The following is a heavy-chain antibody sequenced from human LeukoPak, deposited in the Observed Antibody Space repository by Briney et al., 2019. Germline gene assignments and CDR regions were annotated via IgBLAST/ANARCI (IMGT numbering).Heavy chain of an antibody. CDR3: AKGPGYCSSTNCYYFDY. Sequence: GGSLRLSCAASGFTFSSYGMHWVRQAPGKGLEWVAFIRYDGSNKYYADSVKGRFTISRANSKNTLYLQMSSLRAEDAAVYYCAKGPGYCSSTNCYYFDYWGQGTLVTVSS. J-gene: IGHJ4*02. CDR2: IRYDGSNK. D-gene: IGHD2-2*01. CDR1: GFTFSSYG. V-gene: IGHV3-30*02.